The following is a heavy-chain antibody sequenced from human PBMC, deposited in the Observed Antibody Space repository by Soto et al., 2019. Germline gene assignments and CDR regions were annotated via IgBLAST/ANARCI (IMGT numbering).Heavy chain of an antibody. CDR3: ARGLRSKRQYSSF. CDR1: GYTFTSYY. J-gene: IGHJ4*02. Sequence: GASVKVSCKASGYTFTSYYINWVRQATGQGLEWMGWMNPNSGNTGYAQKFQGRVTMTRDTSISTAYMELSSLRSEDTAVYYCARGLRSKRQYSSFWGQGTLVTVSS. CDR2: MNPNSGNT. V-gene: IGHV1-8*01. D-gene: IGHD6-6*01.